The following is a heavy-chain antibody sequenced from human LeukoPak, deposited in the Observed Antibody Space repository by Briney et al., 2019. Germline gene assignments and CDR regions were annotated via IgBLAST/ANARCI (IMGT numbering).Heavy chain of an antibody. CDR3: ARVKWELHAFDI. D-gene: IGHD1-26*01. CDR1: GFIFSNYV. Sequence: GGSLRLSCAASGFIFSNYVVSWVRQAPGKGLEWVSVISGSGGETNYAASVKGRFTISRDNSKNTLYLQMNSLRAEDTAVYYCARVKWELHAFDIWGQGTMVTVSS. CDR2: ISGSGGET. V-gene: IGHV3-23*01. J-gene: IGHJ3*02.